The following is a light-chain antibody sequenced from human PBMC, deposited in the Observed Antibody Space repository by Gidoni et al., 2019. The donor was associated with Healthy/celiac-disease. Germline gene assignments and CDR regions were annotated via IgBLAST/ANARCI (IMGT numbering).Light chain of an antibody. CDR2: GAS. CDR1: VSSSY. Sequence: VSSSYLAWYQQKPGQAPRLLIYGASSGSGTDFTLTISRLEPEDFAVYYCQQYGSSPPYTFGQGTKLEIK. J-gene: IGKJ2*01. CDR3: QQYGSSPPYT. V-gene: IGKV3-20*01.